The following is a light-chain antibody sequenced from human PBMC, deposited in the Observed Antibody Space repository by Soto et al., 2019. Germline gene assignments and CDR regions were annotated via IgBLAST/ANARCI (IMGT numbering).Light chain of an antibody. J-gene: IGKJ1*01. CDR1: QGINNF. V-gene: IGKV1-27*01. CDR3: QRYDSVPRT. CDR2: DAS. Sequence: DIRMTQSPPSLSASVGDKVTITCRASQGINNFLAWYHQKPGEIPKLLMYDASTLQSGASSRFSGSGSGTVFTLTINSLQLEDVGSYYCQRYDSVPRTFGQGTKVEVK.